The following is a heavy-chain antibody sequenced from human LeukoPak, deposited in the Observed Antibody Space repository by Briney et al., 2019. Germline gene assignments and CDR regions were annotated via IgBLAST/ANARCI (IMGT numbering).Heavy chain of an antibody. V-gene: IGHV3-23*01. CDR3: AKGPRIVYSSSWFDP. D-gene: IGHD2-8*01. J-gene: IGHJ5*02. CDR1: GFTFSSFA. CDR2: ISGSGSTT. Sequence: PGGSLRLSCTASGFTFSSFAVTWVRQAPGKGLEWVSAISGSGSTTYYADSVRGRFTISRDNSKNTLYLQMNSLRAEDMSIYYCAKGPRIVYSSSWFDPWGQGTLVIVSS.